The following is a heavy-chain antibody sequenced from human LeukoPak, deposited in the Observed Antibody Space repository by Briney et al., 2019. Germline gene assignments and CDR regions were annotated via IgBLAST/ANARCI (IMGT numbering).Heavy chain of an antibody. CDR3: ARQGGVRNYYASGSYYYDY. J-gene: IGHJ4*02. D-gene: IGHD3-10*01. Sequence: SETLSLTCTVSGGSISGYYWSWIRQPPGKGLEWIGYIYYSGSTNYNPSLRGRVTISVDTSKNQFSLKLSSVTAADTAVYHCARQGGVRNYYASGSYYYDYWGQGTLVTVSS. CDR1: GGSISGYY. CDR2: IYYSGST. V-gene: IGHV4-59*01.